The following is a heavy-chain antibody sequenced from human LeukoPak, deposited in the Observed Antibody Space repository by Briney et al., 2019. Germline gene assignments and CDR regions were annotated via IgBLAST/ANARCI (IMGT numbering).Heavy chain of an antibody. J-gene: IGHJ4*02. V-gene: IGHV4-59*01. CDR1: GGSISSYY. Sequence: SETLSLTCTVSGGSISSYYWSWIRQPPGKGLEWIGYIYYSGTTNYNPSLKSRVTISVDTSKNQFSLNLISVTAADTAVHYCARYDSSGYYGYWGQGTLVTVSS. CDR3: ARYDSSGYYGY. D-gene: IGHD3-22*01. CDR2: IYYSGTT.